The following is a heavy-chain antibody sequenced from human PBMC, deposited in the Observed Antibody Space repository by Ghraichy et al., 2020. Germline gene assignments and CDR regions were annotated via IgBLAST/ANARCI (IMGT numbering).Heavy chain of an antibody. D-gene: IGHD1-26*01. V-gene: IGHV3-23*01. Sequence: GGSLRLSCAASGFTFSNYDMTWVRQAPGKGLEWVSNIVNSGGGTYYADSVKGRFTIFRDNSKNTLYLQMNRLRVEDTAVYYCAKVAIGWASKSYCFDYWGQGTHVTVSS. J-gene: IGHJ4*02. CDR3: AKVAIGWASKSYCFDY. CDR2: IVNSGGGT. CDR1: GFTFSNYD.